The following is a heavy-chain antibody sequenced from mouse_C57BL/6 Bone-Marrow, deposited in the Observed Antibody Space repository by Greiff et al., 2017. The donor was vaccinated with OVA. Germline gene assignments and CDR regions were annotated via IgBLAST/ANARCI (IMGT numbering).Heavy chain of an antibody. CDR2: INPYNGGT. CDR1: GYTFTDYY. V-gene: IGHV1-19*01. CDR3: ARKQLRLSNYAMDY. D-gene: IGHD3-2*02. J-gene: IGHJ4*01. Sequence: DVKLQESGPVLVKPGASVKMSCKASGYTFTDYYMNWVKQSHGKSLEWIGVINPYNGGTSYNQKFKGKATLTVDKSSSTAYMELNSLTSEDSAVYYCARKQLRLSNYAMDYWGQGTSVTVSS.